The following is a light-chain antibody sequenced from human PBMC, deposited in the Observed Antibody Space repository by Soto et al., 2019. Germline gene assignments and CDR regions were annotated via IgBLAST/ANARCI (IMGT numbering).Light chain of an antibody. J-gene: IGKJ4*01. V-gene: IGKV3-15*01. CDR3: QQYNNWPLT. CDR1: QSVSSN. CDR2: RAS. Sequence: EIVMTHARAAPAMFPGERGSLSCGARQSVSSNLAWYQQKPGQAPRLHIYRASTTATGIPARFSGSGSGTEFTLTISSLQSEDFAVYYCQQYNNWPLTFGGGTKV.